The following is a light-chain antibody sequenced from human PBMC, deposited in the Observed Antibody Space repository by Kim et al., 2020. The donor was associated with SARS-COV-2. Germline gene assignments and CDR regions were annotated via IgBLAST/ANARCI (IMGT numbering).Light chain of an antibody. CDR3: QQYNSYSAT. J-gene: IGKJ1*01. CDR2: DAS. Sequence: GDRVTITCRASKSISSWLAWYQQKPGKAPKLLIYDASSLESGVPSRFSGSGSGTEFTLTISSLQPDDFATYYCQQYNSYSATFGQGTKVDIK. V-gene: IGKV1-5*01. CDR1: KSISSW.